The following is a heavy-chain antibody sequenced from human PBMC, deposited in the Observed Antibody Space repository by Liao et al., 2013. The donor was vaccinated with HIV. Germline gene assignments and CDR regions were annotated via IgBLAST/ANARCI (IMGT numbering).Heavy chain of an antibody. CDR1: GGSISSYY. CDR3: ARDQGYYYDSSGYFDY. J-gene: IGHJ4*02. D-gene: IGHD3-22*01. V-gene: IGHV4-59*10. CDR2: IYTSGST. Sequence: QVQLQQWGAGLLKPSETLSLTCTVSGGSISSYYWSWIRQPAGKGLEWIGRIYTSGSTNYNPSLKSRVTMSVDTSKNQFSLKLSSVTAADTALYYCARDQGYYYDSSGYFDYWGQGTLVTVSS.